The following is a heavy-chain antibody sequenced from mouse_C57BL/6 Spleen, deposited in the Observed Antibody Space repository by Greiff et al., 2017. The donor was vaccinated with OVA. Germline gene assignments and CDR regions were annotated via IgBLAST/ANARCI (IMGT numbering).Heavy chain of an antibody. D-gene: IGHD3-2*02. J-gene: IGHJ4*01. CDR3: ARGTAQAGYAMDY. CDR2: IYPGDGDT. Sequence: QVHVKQSGAELVKPGASVKISCKASGYAFSSYWMNWVKQRPGKGLEWIGQIYPGDGDTNYNGKFKGKATLTADKSSSTAYMQLSSLTSEDSAVYFCARGTAQAGYAMDYWGQGTSVTVSS. CDR1: GYAFSSYW. V-gene: IGHV1-80*01.